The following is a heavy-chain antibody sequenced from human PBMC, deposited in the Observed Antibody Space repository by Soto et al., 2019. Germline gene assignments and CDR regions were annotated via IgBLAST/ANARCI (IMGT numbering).Heavy chain of an antibody. Sequence: EVQLVESGGGLVQPGGSLKLSCVASGFSFSSHWIHWVRQEPGKGLVWVSCINSGGRGTNYADSVKGRFTISRDNAKNTVYLQMDSLRADDTAVYYCTRDMWNYDIWTGCFDVWGQGTTVTVSS. J-gene: IGHJ6*02. CDR2: INSGGRGT. V-gene: IGHV3-74*01. CDR1: GFSFSSHW. CDR3: TRDMWNYDIWTGCFDV. D-gene: IGHD3-9*01.